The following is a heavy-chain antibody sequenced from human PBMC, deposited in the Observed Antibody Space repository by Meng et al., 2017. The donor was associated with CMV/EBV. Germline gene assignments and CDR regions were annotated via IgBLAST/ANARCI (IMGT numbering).Heavy chain of an antibody. CDR1: GGSISSGDYY. Sequence: QVQLQGSAPGLVKPSQTLSLTCTVSGGSISSGDYYWSWIRQPPGKGLEWIGYIYYSGSTYYNPSLKSRVTISVDTSKNQFSLKLSSVTAADTAVYYCARVTSRVAGAFDYWGQGTLVTVSS. CDR3: ARVTSRVAGAFDY. D-gene: IGHD1-14*01. J-gene: IGHJ4*02. V-gene: IGHV4-30-4*08. CDR2: IYYSGST.